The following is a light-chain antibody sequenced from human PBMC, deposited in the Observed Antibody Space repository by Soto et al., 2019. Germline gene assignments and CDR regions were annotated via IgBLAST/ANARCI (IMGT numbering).Light chain of an antibody. CDR1: QSLLYGAGYMY. V-gene: IGKV2-28*01. CDR2: LGS. Sequence: DIVMTQSPLSLPVTPGEPASISCRSSQSLLYGAGYMYVDWYLQKPGQPPQLLIFLGSNRASGVXDTXSGSVSGTAFTLKISRVATEDVGVYYCMQPLQTPYTFGQGTKLEIK. CDR3: MQPLQTPYT. J-gene: IGKJ2*01.